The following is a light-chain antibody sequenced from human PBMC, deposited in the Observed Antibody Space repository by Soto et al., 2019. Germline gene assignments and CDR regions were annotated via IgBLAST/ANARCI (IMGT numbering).Light chain of an antibody. Sequence: EIQLTQSTSFLSPSIGDRVTITCRDSQGISSYLAWYQQKPGKDPKILIYKASSLESGGPSRFSGSASQTKFTRTIPSRESDDFAKYHCHQYESCSRAFGPWTKVDIK. CDR2: KAS. V-gene: IGKV1-5*03. CDR1: QGISSY. J-gene: IGKJ3*01. CDR3: HQYESCSRA.